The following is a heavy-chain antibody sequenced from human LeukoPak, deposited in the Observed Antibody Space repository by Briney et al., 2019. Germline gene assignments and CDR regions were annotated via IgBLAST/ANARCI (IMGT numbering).Heavy chain of an antibody. CDR3: AKGFSSWYFNY. J-gene: IGHJ4*02. CDR2: ISYDGSNK. Sequence: GGSLRLSCAASGFTFSSYGMHWVRQAPGKGLEWVAVISYDGSNKYYADSVKGRFTISRDNSKNTLYLQMNSLRAEDTAVYYCAKGFSSWYFNYWGQGTLVTVSS. V-gene: IGHV3-30*18. CDR1: GFTFSSYG. D-gene: IGHD6-13*01.